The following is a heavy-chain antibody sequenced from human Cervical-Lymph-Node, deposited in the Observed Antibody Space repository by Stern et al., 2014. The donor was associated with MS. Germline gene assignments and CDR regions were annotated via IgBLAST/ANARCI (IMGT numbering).Heavy chain of an antibody. CDR2: IMPILGTS. Sequence: VQLVQSGAEVKKPGSSVKVSCQASGGTLISYPISWVRQAPGRGLEWMGGIMPILGTSTYAHKFQGRVTITADESTTTIYMELISLKSEDTAVYYCARHLGSHESGWFDPWGQGTLVTVSS. CDR1: GGTLISYP. J-gene: IGHJ5*02. D-gene: IGHD1-26*01. V-gene: IGHV1-69*01. CDR3: ARHLGSHESGWFDP.